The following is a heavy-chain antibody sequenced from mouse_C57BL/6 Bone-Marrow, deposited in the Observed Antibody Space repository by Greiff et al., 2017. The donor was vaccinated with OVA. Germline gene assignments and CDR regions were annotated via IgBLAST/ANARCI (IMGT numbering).Heavy chain of an antibody. D-gene: IGHD1-1*01. V-gene: IGHV6-3*01. J-gene: IGHJ3*01. Sequence: EVKLMESGGGLVQPGGSMKLSCVASGFTFSNYWMNWVRQSPEKGLEWVAQIRLKSDNYATHYAESVKGRFTISRDDSKSSVYLQMNNLRAEDTGIYYCTGADYYGSAWFAYWGQGTLVTVSA. CDR2: IRLKSDNYAT. CDR3: TGADYYGSAWFAY. CDR1: GFTFSNYW.